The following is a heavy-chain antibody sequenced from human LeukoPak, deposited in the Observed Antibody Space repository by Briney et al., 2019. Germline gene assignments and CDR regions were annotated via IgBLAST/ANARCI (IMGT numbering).Heavy chain of an antibody. CDR2: INHSGST. D-gene: IGHD3-10*01. CDR1: GYSISSGYY. V-gene: IGHV4-38-2*02. Sequence: SETLSLTCTVSGYSISSGYYWSWIRQPPGKGLEWIGEINHSGSTNYNPSLKSRVTISVDTSKNQFSLKLSSVTAADTAVYYCARGRNYYGSGSYYKPPPSWGQGTLVTVSS. J-gene: IGHJ4*02. CDR3: ARGRNYYGSGSYYKPPPS.